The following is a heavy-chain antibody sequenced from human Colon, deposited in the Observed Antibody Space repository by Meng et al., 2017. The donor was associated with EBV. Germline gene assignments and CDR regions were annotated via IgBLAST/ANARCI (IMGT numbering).Heavy chain of an antibody. D-gene: IGHD2-15*01. CDR1: GGPSSNFY. CDR3: ARAWGYCSSGSCRTG. Sequence: QAQGQQWGAGPLQPSESLSRTRAGYGGPSSNFYWRWMRQPPGKGLEWIGEMNQSGSTNYNPSLKSRVTISVDASKNQFSLKLSSVTAADTAVYYCARAWGYCSSGSCRTGWGQGTLVTVSS. V-gene: IGHV4-34*01. J-gene: IGHJ4*02. CDR2: MNQSGST.